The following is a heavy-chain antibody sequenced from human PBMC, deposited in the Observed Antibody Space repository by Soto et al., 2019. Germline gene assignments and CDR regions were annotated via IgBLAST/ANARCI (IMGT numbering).Heavy chain of an antibody. CDR3: VRQRTSVVHQAYFDV. J-gene: IGHJ4*02. CDR2: IYYSGST. V-gene: IGHV4-39*01. CDR1: VDSISSRSYY. D-gene: IGHD2-21*01. Sequence: PSETLSLTCTFTVDSISSRSYYCGWIRQPPGKGLEWIGSIYYSGSTYNNPSLRSRVSMSIDTSKDQFSLKLKSVTAADTALYFCVRQRTSVVHQAYFDVWGPGSLVIVSS.